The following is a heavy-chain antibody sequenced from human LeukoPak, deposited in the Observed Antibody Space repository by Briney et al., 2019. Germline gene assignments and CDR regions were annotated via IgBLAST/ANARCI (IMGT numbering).Heavy chain of an antibody. J-gene: IGHJ4*02. D-gene: IGHD3-16*01. CDR2: FDPEDGET. CDR1: GYTLTELS. Sequence: ASVKVSCKVSGYTLTELSMHWVRQAPGKGLEWMGGFDPEDGETIYAQKFQGRVTMTEDTSTDTAYMELSSLRSEDTAVYYCATGAVSAVLWGFDYWGQGTLVTVSP. V-gene: IGHV1-24*01. CDR3: ATGAVSAVLWGFDY.